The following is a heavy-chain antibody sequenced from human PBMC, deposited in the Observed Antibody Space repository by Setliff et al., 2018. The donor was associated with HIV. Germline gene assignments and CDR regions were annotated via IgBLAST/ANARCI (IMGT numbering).Heavy chain of an antibody. V-gene: IGHV4-39*07. Sequence: PSETLSLTCTVSGGSISSSNYYWGWIRQSPGKGLEWIGSVFYSGNTYYNPSIKTRVTISVNTYKNQFSLTLRSVTAADTAVYYCARDTLTMVRGVMFVPTDSYLGMDVWGQGTTVTVSS. CDR2: VFYSGNT. J-gene: IGHJ6*02. CDR1: GGSISSSNYY. CDR3: ARDTLTMVRGVMFVPTDSYLGMDV. D-gene: IGHD3-10*01.